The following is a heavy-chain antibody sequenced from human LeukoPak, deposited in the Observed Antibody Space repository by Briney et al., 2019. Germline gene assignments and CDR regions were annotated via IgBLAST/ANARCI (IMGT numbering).Heavy chain of an antibody. CDR2: IGGDGGTT. CDR3: ARKMVRGSITYFDY. D-gene: IGHD3-10*01. V-gene: IGHV3-64*01. CDR1: GFTFSDYT. J-gene: IGHJ4*02. Sequence: PGGSLRLSCAASGFTFSDYTMHWLRQAPGKGLEYVSAIGGDGGTTYYANSVKGRFTISRDNSKSTLYLQMGSLRAEDVAVYYCARKMVRGSITYFDYWGQGTLVTVSS.